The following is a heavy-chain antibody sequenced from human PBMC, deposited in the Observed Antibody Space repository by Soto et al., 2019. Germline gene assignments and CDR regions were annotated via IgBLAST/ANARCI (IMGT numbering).Heavy chain of an antibody. CDR1: GVTFSSYA. CDR3: TTDKYGGFSSSTSCYGYYYYMDV. D-gene: IGHD2-2*01. CDR2: ISGSGGST. J-gene: IGHJ6*03. Sequence: WGSLRLSCAASGVTFSSYAMSWVRQAPGKGLEWVSAISGSGGSTYYAHSVKGRFTISRDASNTTLYLQMNSLKTEDTAVYYCTTDKYGGFSSSTSCYGYYYYMDVWGKGTTVTVSS. V-gene: IGHV3-23*01.